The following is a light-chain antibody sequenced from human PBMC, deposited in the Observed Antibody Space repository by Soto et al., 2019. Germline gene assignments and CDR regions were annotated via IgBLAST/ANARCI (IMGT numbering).Light chain of an antibody. CDR3: QQANSFPLT. CDR1: QGISSR. V-gene: IGKV1-12*01. CDR2: AAS. Sequence: DIQMTQSPSSVSASVGDRVTITCRASQGISSRLAWYQQKPGKAPNLLIYAASNLQSRVPSRFSGSGSETDFTLTIGSLQPEDFATYYCQQANSFPLTFGGGTKVEIK. J-gene: IGKJ4*01.